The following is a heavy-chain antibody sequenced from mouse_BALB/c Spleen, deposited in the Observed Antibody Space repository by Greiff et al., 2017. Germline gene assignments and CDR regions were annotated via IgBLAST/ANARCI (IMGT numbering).Heavy chain of an antibody. J-gene: IGHJ1*01. CDR2: ISSGSSTI. CDR1: GFTFSSFG. CDR3: ARSDYDYDWYFDV. V-gene: IGHV5-17*02. D-gene: IGHD2-4*01. Sequence: EVQLVESGGGLVQPGGSRKLSCAASGFTFSSFGMHWVRQAPEKGLEWVAYISSGSSTIYYADTVKGRFTISRDNPKNTLFLQMTSLRSEDTAMYYCARSDYDYDWYFDVWGAGTTVTVSS.